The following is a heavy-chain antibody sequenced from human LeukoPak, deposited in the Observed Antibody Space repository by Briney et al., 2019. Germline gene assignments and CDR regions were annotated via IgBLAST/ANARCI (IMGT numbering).Heavy chain of an antibody. D-gene: IGHD6-13*01. V-gene: IGHV4-59*01. J-gene: IGHJ4*02. CDR3: ASEAAAGTGGFDY. CDR1: GGSISSYY. Sequence: SETLSLTCAVSGGSISSYYWSWIRQPPEKGLEWIGYIYYSGSTNYNPSLKSRVTISVDTSKNQFSLKLSSATAADTAVYYCASEAAAGTGGFDYWGQGTLVTVSS. CDR2: IYYSGST.